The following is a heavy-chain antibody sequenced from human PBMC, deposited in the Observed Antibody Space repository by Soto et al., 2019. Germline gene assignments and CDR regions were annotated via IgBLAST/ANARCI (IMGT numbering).Heavy chain of an antibody. Sequence: QITLKESGPTLVKPTQTLTLTCTFSGFSLSTSGVGVAWIRQPPGKALEWLALIYWDDDKRDRPALESRRTITTDTPKTQVVLTMTTMASVDTATYHCAYLPCSVGSRYWFSLSGMAVWGQGTTVTVSS. V-gene: IGHV2-5*02. CDR2: IYWDDDK. CDR3: AYLPCSVGSRYWFSLSGMAV. CDR1: GFSLSTSGVG. D-gene: IGHD2-15*01. J-gene: IGHJ6*02.